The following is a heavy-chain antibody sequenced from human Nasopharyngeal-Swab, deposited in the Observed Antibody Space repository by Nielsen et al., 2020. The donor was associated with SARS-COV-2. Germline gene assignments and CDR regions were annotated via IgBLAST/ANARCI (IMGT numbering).Heavy chain of an antibody. CDR3: ARVTPTLYDSSGYLFDY. CDR1: GYTFTSYG. CDR2: ISAYNGNT. V-gene: IGHV1-18*01. J-gene: IGHJ4*02. Sequence: ASSKISCKASGYTFTSYGISWVRQAPGQGLEWMGWISAYNGNTNYAQKLQGRVTMTTDTSTSTAYMELRSLRSDDTAVYYCARVTPTLYDSSGYLFDYWGQGTLVTVSS. D-gene: IGHD3-22*01.